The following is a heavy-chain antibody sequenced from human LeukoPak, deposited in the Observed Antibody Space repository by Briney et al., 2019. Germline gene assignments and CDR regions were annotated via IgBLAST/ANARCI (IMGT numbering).Heavy chain of an antibody. Sequence: GRSLRLSCAASGFKFDDYVIHWVRQAPGKGLEWVSYISNSGSTIYYADSVKGRFTISRDNAKKSLYLQMNSLRAEDTAVYYCAGEGYGDYDGDYWGQGTLVTVSS. J-gene: IGHJ4*02. V-gene: IGHV3-11*01. D-gene: IGHD4-17*01. CDR1: GFKFDDYV. CDR3: AGEGYGDYDGDY. CDR2: ISNSGSTI.